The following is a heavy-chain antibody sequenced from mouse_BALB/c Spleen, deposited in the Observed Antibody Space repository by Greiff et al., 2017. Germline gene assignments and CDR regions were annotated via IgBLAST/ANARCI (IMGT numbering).Heavy chain of an antibody. CDR1: GFTFSSYT. Sequence: EVQLQESGGGLVQPGGSLKLSCAASGFTFSSYTMSWVRQTPEKRLEWVAYISNGGGSTYYPDTVKGRFTISRDNAKNTLYLQMSSLKSEDTAMYYCARGGARKGFFDYWGQGTTLTVSS. CDR3: ARGGARKGFFDY. J-gene: IGHJ2*01. CDR2: ISNGGGST. D-gene: IGHD3-1*01. V-gene: IGHV5-12-2*01.